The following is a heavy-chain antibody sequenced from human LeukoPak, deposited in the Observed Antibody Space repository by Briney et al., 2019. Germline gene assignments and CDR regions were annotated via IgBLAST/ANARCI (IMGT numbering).Heavy chain of an antibody. CDR3: ARHRRDQSGYYPLYYYYYMDV. CDR1: GGSISSSSYY. CDR2: INHSGST. D-gene: IGHD3-3*01. V-gene: IGHV4-39*01. J-gene: IGHJ6*03. Sequence: SETLSLTCTVSGGSISSSSYYWGWIRQPPGKGLEWIGEINHSGSTNYNPSLKSRVTISVDTSKNQFSLKLSSVTAADTAVYYCARHRRDQSGYYPLYYYYYMDVWGKGTTVTVSS.